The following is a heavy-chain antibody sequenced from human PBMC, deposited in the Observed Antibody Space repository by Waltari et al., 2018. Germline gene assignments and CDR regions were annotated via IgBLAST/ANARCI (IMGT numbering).Heavy chain of an antibody. V-gene: IGHV3-9*01. Sequence: EVQLVESGGGLVQPGRSLRLSCAASGFTFDDYAMHWVRQAPGKGMEWVSGISWNSGSIGYADSVKGRFTISRDNAKNSRYLQMNSLRAEDTALYYCAKDANRYCSSTSCYPFDYWRQGTLVTVSS. D-gene: IGHD2-2*01. CDR1: GFTFDDYA. CDR2: ISWNSGSI. J-gene: IGHJ4*02. CDR3: AKDANRYCSSTSCYPFDY.